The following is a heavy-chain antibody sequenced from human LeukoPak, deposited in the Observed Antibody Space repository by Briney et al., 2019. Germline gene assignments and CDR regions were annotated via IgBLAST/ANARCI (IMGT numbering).Heavy chain of an antibody. CDR2: INQSGST. CDR3: ARFQWRVSDDY. CDR1: GGSFSGYY. J-gene: IGHJ4*02. V-gene: IGHV4-34*01. D-gene: IGHD6-19*01. Sequence: KASETLSLTCAVYGGSFSGYYWSWIRQPPGKGLEWIGEINQSGSTNYNPSLKSRVTISVDTSKNQFSLKLSSVTAADTAVYYCARFQWRVSDDYWGQGTLVTVSS.